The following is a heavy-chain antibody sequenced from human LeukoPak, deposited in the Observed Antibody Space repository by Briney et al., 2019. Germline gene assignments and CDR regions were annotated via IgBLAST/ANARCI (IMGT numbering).Heavy chain of an antibody. CDR2: ISYDGSNK. J-gene: IGHJ4*02. CDR3: ARDQPSSGYYYFDY. CDR1: GFTFSSYA. D-gene: IGHD3-22*01. Sequence: PGGSLRLSCAASGFTFSSYAMHWVRQAPGKGLEWVAVISYDGSNKYYADSVKGRFTISRDNSKNTLYLQMNSLRAEDTAVYYCARDQPSSGYYYFDYWGQGTLVTVSS. V-gene: IGHV3-30-3*01.